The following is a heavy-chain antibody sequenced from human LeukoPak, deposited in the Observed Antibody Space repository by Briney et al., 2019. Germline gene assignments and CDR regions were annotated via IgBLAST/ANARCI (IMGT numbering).Heavy chain of an antibody. CDR3: AKVGAYSYDRRDGYEIGDY. CDR1: GFTFSSYA. J-gene: IGHJ4*02. D-gene: IGHD5-24*01. V-gene: IGHV3-23*01. Sequence: TGGSLRLSCAASGFTFSSYAMSWVRQAPGKGLEWVSAISGSGGSTYYADSVKGRFTISRDNSKNTLYLQMNSLRAEDTAVYYCAKVGAYSYDRRDGYEIGDYWGQGTLVTVSS. CDR2: ISGSGGST.